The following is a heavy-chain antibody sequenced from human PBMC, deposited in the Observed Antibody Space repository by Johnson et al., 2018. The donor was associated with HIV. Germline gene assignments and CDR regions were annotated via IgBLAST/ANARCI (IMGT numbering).Heavy chain of an antibody. CDR3: ARDDLDNSGHLMAFDM. Sequence: VQLVESGGGLVQPGGSLRLSCAASGFTVSSNYMSWVRQAPGKGLEWGSVIYSGGSTDYADSVKGRFPISRDNSKNTLYLQMKRLRVEDTAVYYCARDDLDNSGHLMAFDMWGQGTMVTVSS. CDR1: GFTVSSNY. J-gene: IGHJ3*02. V-gene: IGHV3-66*01. D-gene: IGHD1-26*01. CDR2: IYSGGST.